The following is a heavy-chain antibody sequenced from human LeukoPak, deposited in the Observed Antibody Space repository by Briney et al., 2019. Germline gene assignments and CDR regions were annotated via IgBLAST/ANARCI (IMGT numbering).Heavy chain of an antibody. D-gene: IGHD1-1*01. CDR1: GDSISNFW. J-gene: IGHJ4*02. Sequence: PSETLSLTCTVSGDSISNFWWSWIRQPPGKGLEWIGCIHDSGSTKYNPSLRSRVATSVDTSKNQFSLKLTSVTAADTAIYYCARDLELERDRLNYFESWGQGTLVTVSS. CDR3: ARDLELERDRLNYFES. V-gene: IGHV4-59*01. CDR2: IHDSGST.